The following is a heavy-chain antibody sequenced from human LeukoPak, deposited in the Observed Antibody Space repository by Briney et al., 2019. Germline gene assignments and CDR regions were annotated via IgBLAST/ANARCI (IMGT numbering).Heavy chain of an antibody. CDR1: GGTFSSYA. J-gene: IGHJ5*02. CDR2: IIPIFGTA. CDR3: ARGGAGSDRLDP. D-gene: IGHD1-14*01. Sequence: ALVKVSCKASGGTFSSYAISWVRQAPGQGLEWMGWIIPIFGTANYAQKFQGRVTITADESTSTAYMELSSLRSEDTAVYYCARGGAGSDRLDPWGQGTLVTVSS. V-gene: IGHV1-69*01.